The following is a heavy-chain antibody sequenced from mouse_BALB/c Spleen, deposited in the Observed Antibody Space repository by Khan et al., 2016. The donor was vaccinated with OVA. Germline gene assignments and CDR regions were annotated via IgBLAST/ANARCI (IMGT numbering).Heavy chain of an antibody. J-gene: IGHJ3*01. Sequence: VQLQESGPGLVAPSQNLSITCTVSGFSLTDYGVNWVRQPPGKGLEWLGMFWGDGSTDYNSALKSRLSISKDNSKSQVFLKMNTLQTDDTARFYCARELRLGGFAYWGQETLVAIAA. D-gene: IGHD1-2*01. V-gene: IGHV2-6-7*01. CDR3: ARELRLGGFAY. CDR1: GFSLTDYG. CDR2: FWGDGST.